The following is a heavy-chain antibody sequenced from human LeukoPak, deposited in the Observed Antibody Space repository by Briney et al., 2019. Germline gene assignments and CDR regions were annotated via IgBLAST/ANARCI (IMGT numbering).Heavy chain of an antibody. CDR3: AELGITMIGGV. CDR1: GFTVSTNY. Sequence: PGGSLRLSCAASGFTVSTNYMSWVRQTPGKGLCWVSVIFSSGSTYYADSVRGRFTISRDNAKNSLYLQMNSLRAEDTAVYYCAELGITMIGGVWGKGTTVTISS. J-gene: IGHJ6*04. D-gene: IGHD3-10*02. V-gene: IGHV3-53*01. CDR2: IFSSGST.